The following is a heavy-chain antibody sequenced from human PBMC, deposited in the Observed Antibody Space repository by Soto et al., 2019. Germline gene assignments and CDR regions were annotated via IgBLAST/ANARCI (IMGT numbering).Heavy chain of an antibody. V-gene: IGHV3-23*01. D-gene: IGHD1-7*01. Sequence: EVQLLESGGGLVQPGGSLRLSRAASGFTFSSYGMTWVRQAPGKGLEWVSFSSATGAGTYYADSVKGRFTISRDNSKNTLYLQMSSLRADDTAVYYCAKDRRAGGNYGLYSDFWGQGALVIVSS. CDR2: SSATGAGT. CDR1: GFTFSSYG. J-gene: IGHJ4*02. CDR3: AKDRRAGGNYGLYSDF.